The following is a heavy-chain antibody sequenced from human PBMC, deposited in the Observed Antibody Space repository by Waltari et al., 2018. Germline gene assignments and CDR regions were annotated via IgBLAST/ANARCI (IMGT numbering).Heavy chain of an antibody. J-gene: IGHJ4*02. CDR3: AKKINRWSGPDY. Sequence: EVRLVESGGGLVQPGGSLRLSCAASGFTFANYAMNWVRQAPGKGLEWVSGISGSGGTTYYADSVKGRFTISRDNSKNTLYLQMNSLRAEDTAIYYCAKKINRWSGPDYWGQGALVTVSS. D-gene: IGHD3-3*01. CDR2: ISGSGGTT. CDR1: GFTFANYA. V-gene: IGHV3-23*04.